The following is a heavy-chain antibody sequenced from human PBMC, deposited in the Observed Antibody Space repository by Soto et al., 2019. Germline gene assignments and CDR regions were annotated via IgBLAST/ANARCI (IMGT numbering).Heavy chain of an antibody. CDR2: INPSGATT. V-gene: IGHV1-46*01. D-gene: IGHD2-2*01. CDR1: GYTFTSYY. CDR3: ARRDCFSSSCYFKY. J-gene: IGHJ4*02. Sequence: QVSLVQSGAEVKKPGASVKVSCKASGYTFTSYYVHWVRQAPGQGLEWMGIINPSGATTTYAQNFQGRVAMARDTSTSAVYMGLSSLRSEDTGVYYCARRDCFSSSCYFKYWGQGTLVTVSS.